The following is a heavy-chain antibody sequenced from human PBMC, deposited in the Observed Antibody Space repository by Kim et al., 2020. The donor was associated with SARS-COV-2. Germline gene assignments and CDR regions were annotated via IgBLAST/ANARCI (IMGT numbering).Heavy chain of an antibody. V-gene: IGHV1-46*01. D-gene: IGHD3-22*01. Sequence: ASVKVSCKASGYTFTSYYMHWVRQAPGQGLEWMGIINPSGGSTSYAQKFQGRVTMTRDTSTSTVYMELSSLRSEDTAVYYCARDTPPPYYYDSSGWDPWGQGTLVTVSS. CDR1: GYTFTSYY. CDR2: INPSGGST. J-gene: IGHJ5*02. CDR3: ARDTPPPYYYDSSGWDP.